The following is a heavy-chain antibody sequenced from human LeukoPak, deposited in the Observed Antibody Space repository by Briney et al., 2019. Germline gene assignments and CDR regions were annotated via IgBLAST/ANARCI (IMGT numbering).Heavy chain of an antibody. J-gene: IGHJ4*02. D-gene: IGHD3-9*01. CDR3: ARGGDDILTGYYKWVL. CDR1: YGSFNNYY. V-gene: IGHV4-59*01. Sequence: SETLSLTCTVSYGSFNNYYWSWIRQPPGKGLEWMGYIYYSGSTNYNPSLKSRVTISVDTSKNQFSLKLSSVTAADTAVYYCARGGDDILTGYYKWVLWGQGTLVTVSS. CDR2: IYYSGST.